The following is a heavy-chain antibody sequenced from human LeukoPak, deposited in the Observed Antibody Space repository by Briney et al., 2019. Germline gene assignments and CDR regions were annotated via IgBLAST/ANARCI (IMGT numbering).Heavy chain of an antibody. Sequence: ASVKVSCKASGYTFTGYYMNWVRQAPGQGLEWMGWINSDSGFTKYAQKFHGRVTMTRDTSITTVYMDLTRLTSDVTAVYYCARNFDMKGFDPWGQGTLVTVSS. D-gene: IGHD3-9*01. CDR2: INSDSGFT. V-gene: IGHV1-2*02. CDR3: ARNFDMKGFDP. J-gene: IGHJ5*02. CDR1: GYTFTGYY.